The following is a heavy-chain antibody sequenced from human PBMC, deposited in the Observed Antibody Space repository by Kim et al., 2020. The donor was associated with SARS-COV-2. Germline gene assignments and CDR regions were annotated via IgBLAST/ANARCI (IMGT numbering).Heavy chain of an antibody. CDR1: GGSISSYC. Sequence: SETLSLTCTVSGGSISSYCWNWIRQPPGKGLEWIGYIYFSGSTNYNPSLKSRVTISVDTSKNQFSLKLTSVTAADTALYYCARGRIIAAQNWDYWGQGTLVTVSS. CDR3: ARGRIIAAQNWDY. V-gene: IGHV4-59*01. D-gene: IGHD6-6*01. CDR2: IYFSGST. J-gene: IGHJ4*02.